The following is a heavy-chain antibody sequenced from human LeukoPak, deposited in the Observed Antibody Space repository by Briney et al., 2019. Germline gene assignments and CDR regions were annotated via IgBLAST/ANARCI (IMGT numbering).Heavy chain of an antibody. CDR2: ISAYNGNT. D-gene: IGHD3-22*01. J-gene: IGHJ4*02. CDR3: ARVDYYDSSGYSPPNY. Sequence: ASVKVSCKASGYTFTSYGISWVRQAPGQGLEWMGWISAYNGNTNYAQKLQGRVTMTTDTSTSTAYMELRSLRSDDTAVYCCARVDYYDSSGYSPPNYWGQGTLVTVS. V-gene: IGHV1-18*01. CDR1: GYTFTSYG.